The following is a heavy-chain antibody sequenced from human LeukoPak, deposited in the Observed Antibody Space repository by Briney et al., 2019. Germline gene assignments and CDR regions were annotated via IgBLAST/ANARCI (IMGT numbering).Heavy chain of an antibody. CDR2: ISSSGGST. CDR3: AKRTGSYYYGMDV. Sequence: GGSLRLSCAASGFTFSSYAMSWVRQAPGKGLEWVSAISSSGGSTYYADSVKGRFTISRDNSKNTLYLQMNSLRAEDTAVYYCAKRTGSYYYGMDVWGQGTTVTVSS. V-gene: IGHV3-23*01. D-gene: IGHD3/OR15-3a*01. J-gene: IGHJ6*02. CDR1: GFTFSSYA.